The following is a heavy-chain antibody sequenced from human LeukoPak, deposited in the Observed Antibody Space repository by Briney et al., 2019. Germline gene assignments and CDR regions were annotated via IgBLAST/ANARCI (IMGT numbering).Heavy chain of an antibody. D-gene: IGHD1-1*01. CDR3: ARAVQLERPPPLIGYYYMDV. CDR1: GYTFTGYY. CDR2: INPNSGGT. J-gene: IGHJ6*03. V-gene: IGHV1-2*02. Sequence: ASVKFSCKASGYTFTGYYMHWVRQAPGQGLEWMGWINPNSGGTNYAQKFQGRVTMTRDTSISTAYMELSRLRSDDTAVYYCARAVQLERPPPLIGYYYMDVWGKGTTVTVSS.